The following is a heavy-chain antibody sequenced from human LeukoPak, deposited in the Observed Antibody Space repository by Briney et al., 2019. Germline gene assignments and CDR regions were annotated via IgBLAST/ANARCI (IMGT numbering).Heavy chain of an antibody. D-gene: IGHD5-12*01. Sequence: SETLSLTCAVYGGSFRGYYWSWIRQPPGKGLEWIGEINHSGSTNYNPSLKSRVTISVDTSKNQFSLKLSSVTAADTAVYYCARGGEWLRLFNYWGQGTLVTASS. CDR1: GGSFRGYY. J-gene: IGHJ4*02. CDR3: ARGGEWLRLFNY. V-gene: IGHV4-34*01. CDR2: INHSGST.